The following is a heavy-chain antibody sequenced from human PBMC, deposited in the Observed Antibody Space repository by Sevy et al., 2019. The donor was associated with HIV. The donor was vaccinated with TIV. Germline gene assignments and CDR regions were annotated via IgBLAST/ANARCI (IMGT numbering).Heavy chain of an antibody. CDR1: GYTFTRYE. V-gene: IGHV1-8*01. D-gene: IGHD3-10*01. Sequence: ASVKVSCKASGYTFTRYEINWVRQATGQGLEWMGGMNPNSGDTGSVRKFQGRVTMTRNTSISTAYMELRSLRSDDTAGYYCARAIGSTVVTPVDYWGQGTLVTVSS. J-gene: IGHJ4*02. CDR3: ARAIGSTVVTPVDY. CDR2: MNPNSGDT.